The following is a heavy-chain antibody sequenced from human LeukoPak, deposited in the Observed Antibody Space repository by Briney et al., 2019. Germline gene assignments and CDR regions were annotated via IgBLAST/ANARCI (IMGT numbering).Heavy chain of an antibody. CDR2: IVGSSST. Sequence: GGSLRLSCAASGFTFSNFAMTWVRQAPGKGLEWVSSIVGSSSTYYADSLKGRFTVSRDNAKNSLYLQMNSLRAEDTVVYYCARDPTVGASPFDYWGQGTLVTVSS. V-gene: IGHV3-21*04. D-gene: IGHD1-26*01. J-gene: IGHJ4*02. CDR3: ARDPTVGASPFDY. CDR1: GFTFSNFA.